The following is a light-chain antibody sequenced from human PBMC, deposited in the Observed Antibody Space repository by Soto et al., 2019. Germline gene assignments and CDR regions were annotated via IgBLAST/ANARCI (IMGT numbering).Light chain of an antibody. CDR2: EVT. J-gene: IGLJ2*01. CDR3: NSYTNSSAVV. V-gene: IGLV2-14*01. CDR1: RDDIGAYDY. Sequence: QSVRTQPASVSGSPGQSITISCAGTRDDIGAYDYVSWYQQHPGNAPKLLVYEVTNRPSGVSDRFSGSKSGNTASLTISGLQAEDEADYYCNSYTNSSAVVFGGGTKVTV.